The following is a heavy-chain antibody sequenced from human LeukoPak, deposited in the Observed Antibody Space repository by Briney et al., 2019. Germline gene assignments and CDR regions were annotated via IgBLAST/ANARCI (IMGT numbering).Heavy chain of an antibody. Sequence: GGSLRLPCAASGFTFSSYSMNWVRQAPGKGLEWVSSISSSSSYIYYADSVKGRFTISRDNAKNSLYLQMNSLRAEDTAVYYCARENYYDSSGYYLGRGDYFDYWGQGTLVTVSS. V-gene: IGHV3-21*01. CDR1: GFTFSSYS. CDR3: ARENYYDSSGYYLGRGDYFDY. D-gene: IGHD3-22*01. CDR2: ISSSSSYI. J-gene: IGHJ4*02.